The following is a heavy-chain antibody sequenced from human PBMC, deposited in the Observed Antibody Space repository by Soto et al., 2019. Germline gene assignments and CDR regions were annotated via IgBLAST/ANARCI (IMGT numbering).Heavy chain of an antibody. Sequence: QVQLQESGPGLVKPSETLSLTCTVSGGSISSYYWSWIRQPPGKGLEWIGYIYYSGRTNYNPSLKSRVTISVDTSKNQFSLKLSSVTAADTAVYYCARAGYYDSSGYDAFDIWGQGTRVTVSS. J-gene: IGHJ3*02. D-gene: IGHD3-22*01. CDR2: IYYSGRT. V-gene: IGHV4-59*01. CDR1: GGSISSYY. CDR3: ARAGYYDSSGYDAFDI.